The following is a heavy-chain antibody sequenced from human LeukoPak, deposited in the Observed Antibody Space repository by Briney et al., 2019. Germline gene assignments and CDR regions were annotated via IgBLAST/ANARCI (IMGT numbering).Heavy chain of an antibody. CDR2: IGARDGRT. V-gene: IGHV3-23*01. D-gene: IGHD1-26*01. Sequence: GGSLRLSCAASGFTFRNYAMTWVRQAPGKGLDWVALIGARDGRTYYADPVKGRFTISRDNFKNTLYVQMNSLRDEDTAVYYCAKDQRWESPHYLDSWGQGTLVTVSS. CDR1: GFTFRNYA. J-gene: IGHJ4*02. CDR3: AKDQRWESPHYLDS.